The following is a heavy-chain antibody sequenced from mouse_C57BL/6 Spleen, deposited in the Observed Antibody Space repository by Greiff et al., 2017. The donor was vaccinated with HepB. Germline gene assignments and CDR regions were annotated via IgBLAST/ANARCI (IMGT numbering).Heavy chain of an antibody. D-gene: IGHD2-12*01. CDR3: TVYSRFAY. V-gene: IGHV1-15*01. CDR1: GYTFTDYE. CDR2: NDPETGGT. J-gene: IGHJ3*01. Sequence: VQLKESGAELVRPGASVTLSCKASGYTFTDYEMHWVKQTPVHGLEWIGANDPETGGTAYNQKFKGKAILTADKSSSTAYMELRSLTSEDSAVYYCTVYSRFAYWGQGTLVTVSA.